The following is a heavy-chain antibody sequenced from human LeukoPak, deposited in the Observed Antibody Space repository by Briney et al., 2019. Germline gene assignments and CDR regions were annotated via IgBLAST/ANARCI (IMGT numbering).Heavy chain of an antibody. CDR3: ARDLYYYGSGSLD. CDR2: IYYSGST. V-gene: IGHV4-39*07. J-gene: IGHJ4*02. Sequence: SETLSLTCTVSGGSISSSSYYWGWIRQPPGKGLEWIGSIYYSGSTYYNPSLKSRVTISVDTSKNQFSLKLSSVTAADTAVYYCARDLYYYGSGSLDWGQGTLVTVSS. CDR1: GGSISSSSYY. D-gene: IGHD3-10*01.